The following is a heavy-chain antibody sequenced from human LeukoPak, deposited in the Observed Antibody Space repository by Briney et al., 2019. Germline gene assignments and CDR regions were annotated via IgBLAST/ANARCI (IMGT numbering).Heavy chain of an antibody. CDR3: AKDMGYSGYDILDY. D-gene: IGHD5-12*01. CDR1: EFTFSSYW. Sequence: GGSLRLSCAASEFTFSSYWMSWVRQAPGKGLEWVANIKQDGSEKYYVDSVKGRFTISRDNAKNSLYLQMNSLRAEDTALYYCAKDMGYSGYDILDYWGQGTLVTVSS. J-gene: IGHJ4*02. V-gene: IGHV3-7*03. CDR2: IKQDGSEK.